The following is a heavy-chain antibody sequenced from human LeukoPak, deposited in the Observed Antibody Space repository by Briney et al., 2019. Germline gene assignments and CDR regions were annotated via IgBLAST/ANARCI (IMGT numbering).Heavy chain of an antibody. V-gene: IGHV4-59*01. CDR2: IFYSGRT. Sequence: PSETLSLTCTVSGGSISSYYWNWIRQPPGKGLEWIGYIFYSGRTNYNPSLKSRVTISVDTSKNWFSLRLTSVTAADTAVYYCAREGYYDSSGYRYYYYYMDVWGKGTTVTISS. D-gene: IGHD3-22*01. CDR3: AREGYYDSSGYRYYYYYMDV. J-gene: IGHJ6*03. CDR1: GGSISSYY.